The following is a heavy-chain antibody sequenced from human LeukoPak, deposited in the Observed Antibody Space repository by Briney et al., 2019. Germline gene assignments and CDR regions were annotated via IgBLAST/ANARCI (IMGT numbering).Heavy chain of an antibody. CDR3: ARGSASGIYPIDY. Sequence: SETLSLTCAVYGGSFSVYYWSWIRQPPGKGLEWIAEINHLGRTNYNPSLKSRATISIDTSKNQVFLKRSSVTAADTAVYYCARGSASGIYPIDYWGQGTLVTVSS. D-gene: IGHD5-12*01. CDR2: INHLGRT. CDR1: GGSFSVYY. V-gene: IGHV4-34*01. J-gene: IGHJ4*02.